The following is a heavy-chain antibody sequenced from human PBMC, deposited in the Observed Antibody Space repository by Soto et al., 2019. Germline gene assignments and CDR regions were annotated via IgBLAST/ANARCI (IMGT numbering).Heavy chain of an antibody. CDR1: GYTFTSYY. D-gene: IGHD2-15*01. CDR3: AREGRYCSGGSCLPYYYYGMDV. Sequence: QVQLVQSGAAVKKPGASVKVSCKASGYTFTSYYMHWVRQAPGQGLEWMGIINPSGGSTSYAQKFQGRVTMTRDTSTSTVYMELSSLRSEDTAVYYCAREGRYCSGGSCLPYYYYGMDVWGQGTTVTVSS. J-gene: IGHJ6*02. V-gene: IGHV1-46*01. CDR2: INPSGGST.